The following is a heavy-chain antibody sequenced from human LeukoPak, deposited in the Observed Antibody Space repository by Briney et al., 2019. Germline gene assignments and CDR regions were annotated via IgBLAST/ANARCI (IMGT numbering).Heavy chain of an antibody. CDR3: ARDRYDFWSGYSGPSGY. D-gene: IGHD3-3*01. CDR2: INPNSGGT. Sequence: ASVKVSCKASGYTFAAYYMHWVRRAPGQGLEWMGWINPNSGGTNYAQKFQGRVTMTRDTSISTAYMELSRLRSDDTAVYYCARDRYDFWSGYSGPSGYWGQGTLVTVSS. J-gene: IGHJ4*02. CDR1: GYTFAAYY. V-gene: IGHV1-2*02.